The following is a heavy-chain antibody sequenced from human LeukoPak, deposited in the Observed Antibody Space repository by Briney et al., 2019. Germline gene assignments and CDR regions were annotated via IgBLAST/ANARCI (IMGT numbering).Heavy chain of an antibody. D-gene: IGHD3-22*01. Sequence: GSSVKVSCKASGGAFNNYAISWVRQAPGQGLEWMGGFDPEDGETIYAQKFQGRVTMTEDTSTDTAYMELSSLRSEDTAVYYCATISDITMIVGRNYYGMDVWGQGTTVTVSS. CDR1: GGAFNNYA. V-gene: IGHV1-24*01. J-gene: IGHJ6*02. CDR2: FDPEDGET. CDR3: ATISDITMIVGRNYYGMDV.